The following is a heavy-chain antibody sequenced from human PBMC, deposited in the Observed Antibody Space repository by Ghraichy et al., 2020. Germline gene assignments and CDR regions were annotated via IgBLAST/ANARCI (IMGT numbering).Heavy chain of an antibody. CDR1: GGSISSGGYY. D-gene: IGHD5-12*01. Sequence: SETLSLTCTVSGGSISSGGYYWSWIRQHPGKGLEWIGYIYYSGSTYYNPSLKSRVTISVDTSKNQFSLKLSSVTAADTAVYYCARSQYGGYEYYFDYWGQGTLVTVSS. CDR2: IYYSGST. CDR3: ARSQYGGYEYYFDY. J-gene: IGHJ4*02. V-gene: IGHV4-31*03.